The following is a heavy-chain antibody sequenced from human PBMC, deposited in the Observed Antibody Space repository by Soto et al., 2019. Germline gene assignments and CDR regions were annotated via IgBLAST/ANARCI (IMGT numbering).Heavy chain of an antibody. CDR1: GFTFSSYW. D-gene: IGHD2-8*01. V-gene: IGHV3-7*03. J-gene: IGHJ4*02. CDR2: IKQDGSEK. Sequence: PVGSLRLSCAASGFTFSSYWMSWVRQAPGKGLEWVANIKQDGSEKYYVDSVKGRFTISRDNAKNSLYLQMNSLRAEDTAVYYCASVGYCTNGVCYAPNDYWGQGTLVTVSS. CDR3: ASVGYCTNGVCYAPNDY.